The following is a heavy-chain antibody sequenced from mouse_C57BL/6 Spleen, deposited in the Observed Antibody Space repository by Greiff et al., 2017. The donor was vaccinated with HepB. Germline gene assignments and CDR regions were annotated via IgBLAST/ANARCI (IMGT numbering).Heavy chain of an antibody. CDR3: ARRDYYGIDY. Sequence: QVQLQQSGAELVMPGASVKLSCKASGYTFTSYWMHWVKQRPGQGLEWIGEIDPSDSYTNYNQKFKGKSTLTVDKSSSTAYMQLSSLTSEDSAVYYCARRDYYGIDYWGQGTTLTVSS. CDR1: GYTFTSYW. CDR2: IDPSDSYT. V-gene: IGHV1-69*01. D-gene: IGHD1-1*01. J-gene: IGHJ2*01.